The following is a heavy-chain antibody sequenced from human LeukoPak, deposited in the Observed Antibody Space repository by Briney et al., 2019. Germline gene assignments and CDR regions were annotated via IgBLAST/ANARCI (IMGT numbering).Heavy chain of an antibody. CDR3: ARKAVAGFDY. CDR1: GGSITSGSHY. V-gene: IGHV4-61*02. J-gene: IGHJ4*02. D-gene: IGHD6-19*01. CDR2: IYTSGSP. Sequence: TSETLSLTCTVSGGSITSGSHYWSWIRQPAGKGLEWIGRIYTSGSPNYNPSLKSRVTISIDTSKNQFSLKLTSVTAADTAVYYCARKAVAGFDYWGQGTLVTVSS.